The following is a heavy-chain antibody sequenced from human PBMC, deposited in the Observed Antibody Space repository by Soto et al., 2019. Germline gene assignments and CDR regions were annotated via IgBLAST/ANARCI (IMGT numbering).Heavy chain of an antibody. J-gene: IGHJ4*02. V-gene: IGHV1-18*01. Sequence: QVQLVQSGAEVKKPGASVKVSCKASGYTFTSYGISWVRQATGQGLEWVGWISAYNGNTNYAPKMQSRDTMRSDTSTSTAYIELRNLRADDTAVYCWARDGYRSGWQPGDYWGQGTLVTVSS. D-gene: IGHD6-19*01. CDR2: ISAYNGNT. CDR3: ARDGYRSGWQPGDY. CDR1: GYTFTSYG.